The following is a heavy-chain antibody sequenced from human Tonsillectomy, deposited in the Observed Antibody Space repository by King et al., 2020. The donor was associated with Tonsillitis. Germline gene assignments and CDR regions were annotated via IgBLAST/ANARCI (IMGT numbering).Heavy chain of an antibody. CDR3: ARLLTNWFDP. D-gene: IGHD2-15*01. J-gene: IGHJ5*02. CDR1: GGSISSYY. CDR2: IYYSGST. V-gene: IGHV4-59*08. Sequence: LQESGPGLVKPSETLSLTCTVSGGSISSYYWSWIRQPPGKGLEWIGYIYYSGSTNYNPSLKSRVTISVDTSKNQFSLKLSSVTAADTAVYYFARLLTNWFDPWGQGTLVTVSS.